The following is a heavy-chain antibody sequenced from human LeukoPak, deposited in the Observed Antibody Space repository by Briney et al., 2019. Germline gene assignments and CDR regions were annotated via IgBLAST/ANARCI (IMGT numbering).Heavy chain of an antibody. CDR1: AYTFTSYA. Sequence: ASVKVSCKASAYTFTSYAMHWVRQAPGQRLEWMGWINAGNGNTKYSQKFQGRVTITRDTSASTAYMELSSLRSEDTAVYYCARDDTAAAGYYYGMDVWGQGTTVTVSS. J-gene: IGHJ6*02. CDR3: ARDDTAAAGYYYGMDV. D-gene: IGHD6-13*01. V-gene: IGHV1-3*01. CDR2: INAGNGNT.